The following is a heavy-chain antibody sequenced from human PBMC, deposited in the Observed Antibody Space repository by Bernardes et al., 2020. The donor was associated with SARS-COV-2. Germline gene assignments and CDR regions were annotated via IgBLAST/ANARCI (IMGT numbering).Heavy chain of an antibody. J-gene: IGHJ4*02. V-gene: IGHV1-2*04. CDR1: GYTFTGYY. CDR2: INPNSGGT. D-gene: IGHD6-19*01. Sequence: ASVKVSCKASGYTFTGYYMHWVRQAPGQGLEWMGWINPNSGGTNYAQKFQGWVTMTRDTSISTAYMELSRLRSDDTAVYYCARAWDSSGWSVDYWGQGTLVTVSS. CDR3: ARAWDSSGWSVDY.